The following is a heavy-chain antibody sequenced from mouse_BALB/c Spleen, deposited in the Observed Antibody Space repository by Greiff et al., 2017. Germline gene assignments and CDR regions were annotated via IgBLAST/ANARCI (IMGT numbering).Heavy chain of an antibody. Sequence: LKQPGSELVRPGASVKLSCKASGYTFTSYWMHWVKQRHGQGLEWIGNIYPGSGSTNYDEKFKSKGTLTVDTSSSTAYMHLSSLTSEDSAVYYCTIYYDYDLFAYWGQGTLVTVSA. CDR2: IYPGSGST. J-gene: IGHJ3*01. CDR3: TIYYDYDLFAY. V-gene: IGHV1S22*01. D-gene: IGHD2-4*01. CDR1: GYTFTSYW.